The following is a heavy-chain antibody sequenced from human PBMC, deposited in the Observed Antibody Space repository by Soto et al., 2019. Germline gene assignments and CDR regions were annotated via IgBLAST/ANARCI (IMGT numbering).Heavy chain of an antibody. V-gene: IGHV3-21*01. D-gene: IGHD2-2*01. CDR2: ISSSSSYI. J-gene: IGHJ3*02. Sequence: GGSLRLSCAASGFTFSSYSMNWVRQAPGKGLEWVSSISSSSSYIYYADSVKGRFTISRDNAKNSLYLKMNSLRAEDTAGYYCARAVPPYCSSTSCYAFDIWGQGTVVTVSS. CDR3: ARAVPPYCSSTSCYAFDI. CDR1: GFTFSSYS.